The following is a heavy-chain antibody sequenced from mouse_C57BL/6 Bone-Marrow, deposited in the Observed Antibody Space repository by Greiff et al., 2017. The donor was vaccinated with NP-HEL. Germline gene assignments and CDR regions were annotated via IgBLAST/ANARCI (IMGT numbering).Heavy chain of an antibody. V-gene: IGHV5-16*01. CDR1: GFTFSDYY. J-gene: IGHJ1*03. CDR2: INSDGSST. D-gene: IGHD4-1*01. CDR3: ARDRPLGRYFDV. Sequence: EVKLVESEGGLVQPGSSMKLSCTASGFTFSDYYMAWVRQVPEKGLEWVANINSDGSSTYYLDSLKSRFIISRDNTKNIQYLQMSSLKSENTAPYYCARDRPLGRYFDVWGTGTTLTVSS.